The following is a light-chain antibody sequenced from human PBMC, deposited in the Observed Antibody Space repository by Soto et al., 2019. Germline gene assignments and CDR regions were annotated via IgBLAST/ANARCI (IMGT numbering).Light chain of an antibody. CDR2: QVS. CDR3: SSYTSSNPFHV. Sequence: QSALTQPASVSGSPGQSITISCTGTSSDVGGYYYVSWYQHHPGKAPKLMIYQVSNRPSGVSNRFSGSKSGNTASLTISVLQSEDEADYYCSSYTSSNPFHVFATGTKVTFL. J-gene: IGLJ1*01. V-gene: IGLV2-14*01. CDR1: SSDVGGYYY.